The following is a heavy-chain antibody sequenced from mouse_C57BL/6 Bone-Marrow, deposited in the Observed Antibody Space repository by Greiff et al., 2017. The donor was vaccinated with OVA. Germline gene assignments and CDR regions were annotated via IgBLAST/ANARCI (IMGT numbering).Heavy chain of an antibody. Sequence: VHLVESGAELAKPGASVKLSCKASGYTFTSYWMHWVKQRPGQGLEWIGYINPSSGYTKYNQKFKDKATLTADKSSSTAYMQLSSLTYEDSAVYYCAREDYGSSLHWYFDVWGTGTTVTVSS. V-gene: IGHV1-7*01. D-gene: IGHD1-1*01. J-gene: IGHJ1*03. CDR1: GYTFTSYW. CDR3: AREDYGSSLHWYFDV. CDR2: INPSSGYT.